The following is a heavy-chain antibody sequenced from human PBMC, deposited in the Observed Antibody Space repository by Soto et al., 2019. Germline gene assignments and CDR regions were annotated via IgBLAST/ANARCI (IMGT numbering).Heavy chain of an antibody. Sequence: QVQLVESGGGVVQPGRSLRLSCAASGFTFSSYGMHWVRQAPGKGLEWVAVTWYDGSNKYYADSVKGRFTISRDNSKNTLYLQMNSLRAEDTAVYYCARDRQWPLDYWGQGTLVTESS. CDR1: GFTFSSYG. CDR2: TWYDGSNK. V-gene: IGHV3-33*01. D-gene: IGHD6-19*01. J-gene: IGHJ4*02. CDR3: ARDRQWPLDY.